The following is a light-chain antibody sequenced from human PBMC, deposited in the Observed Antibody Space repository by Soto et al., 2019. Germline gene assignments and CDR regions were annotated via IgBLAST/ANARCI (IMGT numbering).Light chain of an antibody. CDR3: QQRKNWPRT. CDR2: DAI. CDR1: QSVGTY. V-gene: IGKV3-11*01. Sequence: IVFTQSPATLSLSPGERATLSCRASQSVGTYLAWYQQKPGPAPRLVIYDAISRALGIPARFSGGVSGTDLTLTISRLEPEDGEVDEGQQRKNWPRTFGQGTKVDIK. J-gene: IGKJ1*01.